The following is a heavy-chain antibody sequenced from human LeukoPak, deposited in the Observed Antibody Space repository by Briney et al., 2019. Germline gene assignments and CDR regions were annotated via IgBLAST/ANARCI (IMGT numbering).Heavy chain of an antibody. J-gene: IGHJ4*02. CDR2: MSSSRSYI. CDR3: ARECGSTSCRAY. D-gene: IGHD2-2*01. Sequence: GGSLRLSCAASGFTLSSYSMNWVRQAPGKGLEWGSSMSSSRSYIYYADSVKGRFTISRDNATSSLYLQMTSLRAEGTAVYYCARECGSTSCRAYCGEGTPVTVSS. V-gene: IGHV3-21*01. CDR1: GFTLSSYS.